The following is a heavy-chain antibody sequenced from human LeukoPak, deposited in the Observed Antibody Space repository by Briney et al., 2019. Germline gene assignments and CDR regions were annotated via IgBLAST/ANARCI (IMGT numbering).Heavy chain of an antibody. CDR2: IYAADSAT. J-gene: IGHJ4*02. V-gene: IGHV5-51*01. CDR3: ARGPKDSSSWYVSDY. D-gene: IGHD6-13*01. Sequence: GESLKISCKGSGYTFSSYWIAWVRQMPGKGLELMGMIYAADSATTYSPSFQDQVLISVDKSISTAYLQWSSLKASDTAMYYCARGPKDSSSWYVSDYWGQGTLVTVSS. CDR1: GYTFSSYW.